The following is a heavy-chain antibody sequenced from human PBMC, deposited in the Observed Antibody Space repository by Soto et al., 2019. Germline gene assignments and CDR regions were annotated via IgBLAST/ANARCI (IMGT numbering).Heavy chain of an antibody. CDR2: ISSSSSYT. D-gene: IGHD1-26*01. CDR1: GFTFSDYY. V-gene: IGHV3-11*06. J-gene: IGHJ6*02. Sequence: VQLVESGGGLVKPGGSLRLSCAASGFTFSDYYMSWIRQAPGKGLEWVSYISSSSSYTNYADSVKGRFTISRDNAKNSLYLQMNSLRAEDTAVYYCARVPAGTSGYYYYGMDVWGQGTTVTVSS. CDR3: ARVPAGTSGYYYYGMDV.